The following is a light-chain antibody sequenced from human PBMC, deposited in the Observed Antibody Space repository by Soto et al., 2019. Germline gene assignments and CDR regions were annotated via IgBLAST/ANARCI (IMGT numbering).Light chain of an antibody. Sequence: QSALTQPASVSGSPGQSIAISCTGTSSDVGAYNYVSWYQQHPGKAPKLLIYDVSNWPSGVSDRFSGSKSGNTASLTISGLQAEDEADYYCSSYTSSSTYVFGTGTRSPS. CDR3: SSYTSSSTYV. V-gene: IGLV2-14*01. J-gene: IGLJ1*01. CDR1: SSDVGAYNY. CDR2: DVS.